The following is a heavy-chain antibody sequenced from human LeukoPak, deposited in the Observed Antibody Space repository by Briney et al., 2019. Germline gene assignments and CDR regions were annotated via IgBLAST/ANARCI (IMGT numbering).Heavy chain of an antibody. Sequence: ASVKVSCKASGYTFPGYYMHWVRQAPGQGLEWMGRINPNSGGTNYAQKFQGRVTMTRDTSISTAYMELSRLRSDDTAVYYCARDVKLYYYDSSGYYNDAFDIWGQGTMVTVSS. CDR2: INPNSGGT. CDR3: ARDVKLYYYDSSGYYNDAFDI. V-gene: IGHV1-2*06. CDR1: GYTFPGYY. J-gene: IGHJ3*02. D-gene: IGHD3-22*01.